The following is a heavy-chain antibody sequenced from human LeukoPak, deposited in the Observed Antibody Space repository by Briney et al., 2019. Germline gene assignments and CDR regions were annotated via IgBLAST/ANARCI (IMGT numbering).Heavy chain of an antibody. CDR2: IWHDGGDK. D-gene: IGHD3-10*01. CDR3: ASPPGSIGELLYSLGH. V-gene: IGHV3-33*01. J-gene: IGHJ4*02. CDR1: RLTFRNYG. Sequence: GGSLRLSCVASRLTFRNYGMHWVRQAPGKGLEWVAMIWHDGGDKYYADSVKGRFTISRDNSKNTLYLQMNSLRAEDTAVYYCASPPGSIGELLYSLGHWGQGTLVTVSS.